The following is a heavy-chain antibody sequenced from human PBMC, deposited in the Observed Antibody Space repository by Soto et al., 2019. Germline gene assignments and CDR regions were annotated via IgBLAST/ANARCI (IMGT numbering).Heavy chain of an antibody. J-gene: IGHJ4*02. Sequence: EVQLLESGGGLVQPGGSLRLSCAASGFTFSSYAMSWVRQAPGKGPEWVSGISDSGGSTYYADSVKGRFTISRDNSKNSLYLQMNSLRAEDTAVYYCARGFDWLFPGYFDYWGQGTLVTVSS. CDR1: GFTFSSYA. D-gene: IGHD3-9*01. CDR2: ISDSGGST. V-gene: IGHV3-23*01. CDR3: ARGFDWLFPGYFDY.